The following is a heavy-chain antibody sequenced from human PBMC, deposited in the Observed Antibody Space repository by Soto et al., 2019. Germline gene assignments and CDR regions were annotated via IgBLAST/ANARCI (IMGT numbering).Heavy chain of an antibody. CDR3: ARAPGGWYFDY. CDR2: INAGNGNT. V-gene: IGHV1-3*01. J-gene: IGHJ4*02. Sequence: AXVKVSCKASGYTFTNYAVHWVRQAPGQRLEWMGWINAGNGNTRFSQNLQGRVTITRDTSASTVYMELSSLSSEDAAVYYCARAPGGWYFDYWGQGALVTVSS. CDR1: GYTFTNYA. D-gene: IGHD2-15*01.